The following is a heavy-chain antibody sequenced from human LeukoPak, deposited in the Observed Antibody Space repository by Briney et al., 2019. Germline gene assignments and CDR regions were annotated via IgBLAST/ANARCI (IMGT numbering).Heavy chain of an antibody. Sequence: SETLSLTCTASGGSTSTYYWSWIRQPPGKGLQWIGYIYYRGSTNYNPSLKSRVTISVDTSKNQFSLKLSSVTAADTAVYYCARGGYTTGGYWYLDLWGRGTLVTVSS. J-gene: IGHJ2*01. CDR2: IYYRGST. CDR3: ARGGYTTGGYWYLDL. CDR1: GGSTSTYY. D-gene: IGHD4-17*01. V-gene: IGHV4-59*01.